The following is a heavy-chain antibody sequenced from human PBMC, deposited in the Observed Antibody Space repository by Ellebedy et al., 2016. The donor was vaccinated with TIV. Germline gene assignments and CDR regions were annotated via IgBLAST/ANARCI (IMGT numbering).Heavy chain of an antibody. V-gene: IGHV3-48*01. CDR1: GFTSINYG. J-gene: IGHJ4*02. CDR2: ISGNGSII. D-gene: IGHD3-9*01. CDR3: ARTQMGDSVLTGLSLDY. Sequence: PGGSLRLSCEGPGFTSINYGMNWVRQAPGKGLEWISYISGNGSIIYYADSVKGRFTISRDHAKNSLYLKMNSLRAEDTAVYYCARTQMGDSVLTGLSLDYWGQGTLVTVSS.